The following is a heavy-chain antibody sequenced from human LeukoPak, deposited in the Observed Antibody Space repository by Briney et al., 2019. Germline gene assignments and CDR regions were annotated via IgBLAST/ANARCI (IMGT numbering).Heavy chain of an antibody. CDR3: ARDSRSGSSTRYYFDY. CDR1: GGSISSYY. V-gene: IGHV4-59*01. CDR2: IYYSGST. Sequence: SETLSLTCTVSGGSISSYYRSWIRQPPGKGLEWIGYIYYSGSTNYNPSLKSRVTISVDTSKNQFSLKLSSVTAADTAVYYCARDSRSGSSTRYYFDYWGQGTLVTVSS. J-gene: IGHJ4*02. D-gene: IGHD2-2*01.